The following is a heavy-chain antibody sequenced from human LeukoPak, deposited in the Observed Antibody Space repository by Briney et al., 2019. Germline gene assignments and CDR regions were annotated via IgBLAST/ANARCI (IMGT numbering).Heavy chain of an antibody. J-gene: IGHJ4*02. D-gene: IGHD5-18*01. CDR2: ISSIGGST. CDR3: VGTAMVKGFFDY. Sequence: PGGSLRLSWSASGFTFSSYAMHWVRQAPGQGLEYVSAISSIGGSTYYAASAKGRCTLSRDNSKNTLYLQISSLRAEDTAVYYCVGTAMVKGFFDYWGQGTLVTVSS. V-gene: IGHV3-64D*06. CDR1: GFTFSSYA.